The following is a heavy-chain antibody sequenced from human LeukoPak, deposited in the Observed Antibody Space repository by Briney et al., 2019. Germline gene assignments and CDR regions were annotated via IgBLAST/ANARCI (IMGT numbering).Heavy chain of an antibody. CDR1: GYTFTSYG. J-gene: IGHJ5*02. Sequence: ASVKVSCKASGYTFTSYGISWVQQAPGQGLEWMGWISAYNGNTNYAQKLQGRVTMTTDTSTSTAYMELRSLRSDDTAVYYCARDDGPAVAAAGMNWFDPWGQGTLVTVSS. CDR2: ISAYNGNT. D-gene: IGHD6-13*01. V-gene: IGHV1-18*01. CDR3: ARDDGPAVAAAGMNWFDP.